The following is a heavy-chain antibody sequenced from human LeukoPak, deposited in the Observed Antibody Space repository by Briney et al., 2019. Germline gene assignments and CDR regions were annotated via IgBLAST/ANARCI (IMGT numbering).Heavy chain of an antibody. D-gene: IGHD2-15*01. CDR2: ISGSGTT. V-gene: IGHV3-23*01. Sequence: PGRSLRLSCAASGFTFSSYAMSWVRQAPGKGLEWVSAISGSGTTYYADSVKGRFTISRDNSKNTLYLQMNSLRAEDTAVYYCAKDHCSGGSCYFDYWGQGTLVTVSS. CDR1: GFTFSSYA. CDR3: AKDHCSGGSCYFDY. J-gene: IGHJ4*02.